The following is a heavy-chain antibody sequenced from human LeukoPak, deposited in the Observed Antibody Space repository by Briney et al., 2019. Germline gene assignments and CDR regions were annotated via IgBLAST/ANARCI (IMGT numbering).Heavy chain of an antibody. D-gene: IGHD2-21*02. CDR3: GVTSLGSYAFDI. CDR2: IYESGST. Sequence: SETLSLTCTVSGGSISSGDYYGSWVRQPRGKGREWMVYIYESGSTYYNPSRKSRFTISVDTSNNQFSLTLSSVTAADTAVYYCGVTSLGSYAFDIWGQGTIVTVSS. CDR1: GGSISSGDYY. V-gene: IGHV4-30-4*01. J-gene: IGHJ3*02.